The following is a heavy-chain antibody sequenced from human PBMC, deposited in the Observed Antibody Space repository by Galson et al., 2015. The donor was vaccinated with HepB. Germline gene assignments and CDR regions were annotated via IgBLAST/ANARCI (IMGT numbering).Heavy chain of an antibody. CDR3: ARVYFGSGSSSAYWYFDL. J-gene: IGHJ2*01. V-gene: IGHV3-33*08. Sequence: SLRLSCAASGFTFSTYPMHWVRQAPGKGLEWVAVISYDGSIKFYADSVKGRFTISRDNAQNSLYLQMNSLRDEDTAVYYCARVYFGSGSSSAYWYFDLWGRGALVTVSS. D-gene: IGHD3-10*01. CDR1: GFTFSTYP. CDR2: ISYDGSIK.